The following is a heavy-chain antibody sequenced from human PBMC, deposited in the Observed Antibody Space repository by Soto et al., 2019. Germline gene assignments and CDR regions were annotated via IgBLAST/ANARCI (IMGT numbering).Heavy chain of an antibody. CDR1: GGTFSSYA. D-gene: IGHD6-6*01. Sequence: ASVKVSCKASGGTFSSYAISWVRQAPGQGLEWMGGIIPIFGTANYAQKFQGRVTITADESTSTAYMELSSLRSEDTAVYYCERAGRGSSFLDYYGMDVWGQGTTVTVSS. CDR3: ERAGRGSSFLDYYGMDV. V-gene: IGHV1-69*13. CDR2: IIPIFGTA. J-gene: IGHJ6*02.